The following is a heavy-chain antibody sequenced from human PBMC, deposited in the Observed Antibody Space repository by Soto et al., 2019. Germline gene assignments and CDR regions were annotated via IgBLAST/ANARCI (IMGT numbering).Heavy chain of an antibody. V-gene: IGHV4-4*07. D-gene: IGHD1-26*01. Sequence: SSETLSLTCTGSGASISSYYWSWIRQPAGKGLEWIGRIYTSGSTNYNPSLKSRDTMSVDTSKNQFSLKLSSVTAADTAVYYCARSSGGATLFDYWGQGTLVTVSS. CDR1: GASISSYY. CDR2: IYTSGST. CDR3: ARSSGGATLFDY. J-gene: IGHJ4*02.